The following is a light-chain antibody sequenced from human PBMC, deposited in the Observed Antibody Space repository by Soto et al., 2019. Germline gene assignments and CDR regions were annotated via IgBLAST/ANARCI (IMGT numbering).Light chain of an antibody. V-gene: IGKV3-11*01. J-gene: IGKJ5*01. CDR2: GGS. CDR1: PSVSSY. Sequence: SPAPMSLSPWDRAPLSCRASPSVSSYLAWYQQKPGQAPRLLIYGGSSRATGIPDRFSGSGSGTDFTLTISSIEPEDFAVYYCQKRSNWHLRTITFGQGSRLEIK. CDR3: QKRSNWHLRTIT.